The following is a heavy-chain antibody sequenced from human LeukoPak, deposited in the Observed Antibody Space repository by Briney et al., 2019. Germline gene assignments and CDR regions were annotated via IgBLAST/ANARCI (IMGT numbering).Heavy chain of an antibody. CDR1: GGSISSGSYY. V-gene: IGHV4-61*02. CDR3: ARDALLGAEDY. CDR2: IYTSGST. D-gene: IGHD7-27*01. Sequence: TSETLSLTCTLSGGSISSGSYYWSWIRQPAGKGLEWIARIYTSGSTNYNPSLKSRVTISVDTSKNQFSLKLSSVTAADTAVYYCARDALLGAEDYWGQGTLVTVSS. J-gene: IGHJ4*02.